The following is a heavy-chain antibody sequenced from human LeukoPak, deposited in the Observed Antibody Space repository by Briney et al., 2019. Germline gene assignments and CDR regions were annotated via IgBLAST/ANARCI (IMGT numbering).Heavy chain of an antibody. J-gene: IGHJ3*02. Sequence: SETLSLTCTVSGGSISSYYWSWIRQPPGKGLEWIGYIYYSGSTNYNPSLKSRVTISVDTSKNQFSLKLSSVTAADTAVYYCARIPPGQQPTRQAFDIWGQGTMVTVSS. V-gene: IGHV4-59*08. CDR2: IYYSGST. CDR3: ARIPPGQQPTRQAFDI. CDR1: GGSISSYY. D-gene: IGHD6-13*01.